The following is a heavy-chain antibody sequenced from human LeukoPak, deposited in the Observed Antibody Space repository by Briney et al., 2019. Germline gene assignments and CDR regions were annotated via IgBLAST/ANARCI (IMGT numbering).Heavy chain of an antibody. D-gene: IGHD3-22*01. V-gene: IGHV5-51*01. J-gene: IGHJ3*02. CDR1: GYSFTSYW. CDR3: ASLYYYDSSGYYGGAFDI. CDR2: IYPGDSDT. Sequence: GESLKISCKGSGYSFTSYWIGWVRQMPGKGLEWMGIIYPGDSDTRYSPSFQGQVTISADKSISTAYLQWSSLKASDTAMYYCASLYYYDSSGYYGGAFDIWGQGTMVTVSS.